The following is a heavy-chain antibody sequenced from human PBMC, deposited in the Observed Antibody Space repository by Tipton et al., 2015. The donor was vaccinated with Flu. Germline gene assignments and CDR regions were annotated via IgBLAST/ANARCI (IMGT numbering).Heavy chain of an antibody. CDR2: IFHSGNT. CDR3: ARRDYSNYVSDPKSWFDP. J-gene: IGHJ5*02. V-gene: IGHV4-38-2*01. D-gene: IGHD4-11*01. CDR1: GYSIRSSNYY. Sequence: TLSLTCAVSGYSIRSSNYYWGWIRQPPGKGLGWIGNIFHSGNTYHNPSLKSRVTISVDTSKNQFSLKLSSVTAADTAVYYCARRDYSNYVSDPKSWFDPWGQGTLVAVSS.